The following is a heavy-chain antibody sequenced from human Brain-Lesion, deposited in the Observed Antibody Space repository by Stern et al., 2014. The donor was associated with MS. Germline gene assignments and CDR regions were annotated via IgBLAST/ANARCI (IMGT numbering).Heavy chain of an antibody. J-gene: IGHJ6*02. CDR3: ARDQRGITIFGVVTDYYYLGMDV. Sequence: VQLVESGAEVKKPGASVKVSCKTSGYIFNGHYIHWVRQAPGQGLEWMAWINPNTGGTKYAQKFQGRVTMSRDTSISTAYVELSSLTSDDTAVYYCARDQRGITIFGVVTDYYYLGMDVWGQGTTVTVSS. D-gene: IGHD3-3*01. CDR1: GYIFNGHY. CDR2: INPNTGGT. V-gene: IGHV1-2*02.